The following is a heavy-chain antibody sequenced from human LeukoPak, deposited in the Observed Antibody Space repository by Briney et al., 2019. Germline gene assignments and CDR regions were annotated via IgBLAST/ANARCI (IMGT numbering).Heavy chain of an antibody. J-gene: IGHJ5*02. CDR3: ARETQYYDILTGPNWFDP. CDR2: IYYSGST. V-gene: IGHV4-30-4*01. Sequence: SQTLSLTCTVSGGSISSGDYYWSWIRQPPGKGLEWIGYIYYSGSTYYNPSLKGRVTISVDTSKNQFSLKLSSVTAADTAVYYCARETQYYDILTGPNWFDPWGQGTLVTVSS. CDR1: GGSISSGDYY. D-gene: IGHD3-9*01.